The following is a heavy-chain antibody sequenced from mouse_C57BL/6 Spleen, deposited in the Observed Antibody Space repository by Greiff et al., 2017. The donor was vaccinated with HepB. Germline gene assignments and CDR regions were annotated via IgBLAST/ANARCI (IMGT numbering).Heavy chain of an antibody. D-gene: IGHD1-1*01. Sequence: EVQLQQSGPELVKPGASVKISCKASGYTFTDYYMNWVKQSHGKSLEWIGDINPNNGGTSYNQKFKGKATLTVDKSSSTAYMELRSLTSEDSAVYYWARGDYGRSYDAMDYWGQGTAVTVSS. CDR2: INPNNGGT. J-gene: IGHJ4*01. V-gene: IGHV1-26*01. CDR1: GYTFTDYY. CDR3: ARGDYGRSYDAMDY.